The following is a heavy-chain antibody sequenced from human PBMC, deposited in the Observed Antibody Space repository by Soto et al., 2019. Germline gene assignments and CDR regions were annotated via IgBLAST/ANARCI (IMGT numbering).Heavy chain of an antibody. D-gene: IGHD2-15*01. V-gene: IGHV3-23*01. CDR3: APHVSCSGGSCQYDAFAI. CDR2: ITADGGT. J-gene: IGHJ3*02. Sequence: EVQVLESGGGLVQPGGSLRLSCEGSGFTVSRHAMTWIRQAPGKGPEWVSTITADGGTYYADSVKGRFAMSRDTSESTLYLQMNSLGAEDTAAYYCAPHVSCSGGSCQYDAFAIRGQGTMVTVSS. CDR1: GFTVSRHA.